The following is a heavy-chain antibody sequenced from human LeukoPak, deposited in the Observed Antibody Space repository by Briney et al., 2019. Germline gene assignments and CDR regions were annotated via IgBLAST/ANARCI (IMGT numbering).Heavy chain of an antibody. CDR2: IYYSGST. J-gene: IGHJ5*02. Sequence: TASETLSLTCTVSGGSISSGDYYWSWIRQPPGKGLEWIGYIYYSGSTYYNPSLKSRVTISLDTSKNQFSLKVSSVTAADTAVYYCASSSSSGWFDPWGQGTLVTVSS. CDR3: ASSSSSGWFDP. V-gene: IGHV4-30-4*02. D-gene: IGHD3-10*01. CDR1: GGSISSGDYY.